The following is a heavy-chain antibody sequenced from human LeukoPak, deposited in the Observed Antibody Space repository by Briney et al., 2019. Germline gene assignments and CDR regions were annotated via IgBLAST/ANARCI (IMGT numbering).Heavy chain of an antibody. Sequence: GGSLRLSCAASGFTVSSDYMSWVRQAPGKGLEWVSVIYSGGDTYYADSVKGRFTISRDNSKNTLYLQMNSLRAEDTAVCYCARVPYDSSLLAFDIWGQGTMVTVSS. J-gene: IGHJ3*02. CDR3: ARVPYDSSLLAFDI. D-gene: IGHD3-22*01. CDR2: IYSGGDT. CDR1: GFTVSSDY. V-gene: IGHV3-53*01.